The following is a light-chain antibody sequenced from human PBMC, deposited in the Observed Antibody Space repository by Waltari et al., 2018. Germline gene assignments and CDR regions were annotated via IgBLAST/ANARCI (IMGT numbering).Light chain of an antibody. V-gene: IGKV1-33*01. CDR3: QQYLSSPLT. Sequence: MQVTQSPSSLSASVGDRVTITCQASQDINNFLNWYQQKPGKAPKVVIYDAFNLATGVPSRFSGGGSGTDFTFTISSLQAEDVAVYHCQQYLSSPLTFGGGTKVEIK. CDR2: DAF. J-gene: IGKJ4*01. CDR1: QDINNF.